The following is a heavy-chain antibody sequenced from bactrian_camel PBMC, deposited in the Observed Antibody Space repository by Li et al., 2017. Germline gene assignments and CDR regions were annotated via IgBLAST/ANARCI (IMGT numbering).Heavy chain of an antibody. J-gene: IGHJ4*01. Sequence: HVQLVESGGGSVQAGGSLRLSCAASGFTFTFSNYWMNWVRQAPGKGLEWVSRTHRDDGSTHYADSVKGRFTISRDNALNTLYLQMTSLKTEDTGVYYCATGALSGYWSQGTQVTVS. CDR3: ATGALSGY. CDR2: THRDDGST. CDR1: GFTFTFSNYW. V-gene: IGHV3S1*01.